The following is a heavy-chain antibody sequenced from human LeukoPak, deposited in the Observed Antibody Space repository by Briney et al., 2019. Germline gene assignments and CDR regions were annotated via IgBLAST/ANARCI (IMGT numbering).Heavy chain of an antibody. CDR2: IYHSGST. CDR3: ARDRDNSGYYFDY. V-gene: IGHV4-38-2*02. Sequence: PSETLSLTCTVSGYSISSGYYWGWIRQPPGKGLEWIGSIYHSGSTYYNPSLKSRATISVDPSRSQFSLKLNSVTAADTALYYCARDRDNSGYYFDYWGQGILVTVSS. D-gene: IGHD3-22*01. J-gene: IGHJ4*02. CDR1: GYSISSGYY.